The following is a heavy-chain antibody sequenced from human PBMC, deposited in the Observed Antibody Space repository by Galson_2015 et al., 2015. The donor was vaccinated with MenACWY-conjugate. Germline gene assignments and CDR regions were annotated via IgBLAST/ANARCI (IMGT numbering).Heavy chain of an antibody. V-gene: IGHV4-59*01. J-gene: IGHJ4*02. CDR2: IYYSGST. CDR1: GGSISSYY. D-gene: IGHD5-18*01. CDR3: ARGDEYSYGIFDY. Sequence: SEPLSLTCTVSGGSISSYYWSWIRQPPGKGLEWIGYIYYSGSTNYNPSLKSRVTISVDTSKNQFSLKLSSVTAADTAVYYCARGDEYSYGIFDYWGQGTLVTVSS.